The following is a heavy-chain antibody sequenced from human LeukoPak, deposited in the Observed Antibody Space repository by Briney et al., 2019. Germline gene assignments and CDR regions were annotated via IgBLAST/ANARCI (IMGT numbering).Heavy chain of an antibody. Sequence: GESLKISCKDSGNSFASSWIGWVRQMPGKGLDWMGTIYPGDSDSRYSASFQGQVTISADKSIRTAYLQWSSLKASDTAMYYCARVRSGDYSEDAFDIWGQGTMVTVSS. J-gene: IGHJ3*02. V-gene: IGHV5-51*01. D-gene: IGHD1-26*01. CDR3: ARVRSGDYSEDAFDI. CDR1: GNSFASSW. CDR2: IYPGDSDS.